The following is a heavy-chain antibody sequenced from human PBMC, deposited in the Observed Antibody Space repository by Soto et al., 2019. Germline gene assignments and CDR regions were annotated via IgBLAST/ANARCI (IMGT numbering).Heavy chain of an antibody. CDR2: IWYDGSNK. CDR1: GFTFNTYG. V-gene: IGHV3-33*08. D-gene: IGHD2-15*01. Sequence: QVQLVESGGGVVQPGGSLILSCTTSGFTFNTYGMHWVRQAPGKGLEWVAIIWYDGSNKYYADSVKGRFTISRDNSKNTLYLQMNSLRAEDTALYYCARADCTGAYCYSWPFNYGVDVWGQGTTVTVSS. J-gene: IGHJ6*02. CDR3: ARADCTGAYCYSWPFNYGVDV.